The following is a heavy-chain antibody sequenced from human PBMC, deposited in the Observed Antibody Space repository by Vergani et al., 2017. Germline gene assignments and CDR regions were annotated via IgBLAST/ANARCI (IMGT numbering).Heavy chain of an antibody. D-gene: IGHD2-2*01. Sequence: QVQLQQWGAGLLKPSETLSLTCAVYGGSFSGYYWSWIRQPPGKGLEWIGEINHSGSTNYNPSLKSRVTISVDTSKNQFSLKLSSVTAADTAVYYCARERDCSSTSCYPGVDYWGQGTLVTVSS. CDR2: INHSGST. V-gene: IGHV4-34*01. J-gene: IGHJ4*02. CDR3: ARERDCSSTSCYPGVDY. CDR1: GGSFSGYY.